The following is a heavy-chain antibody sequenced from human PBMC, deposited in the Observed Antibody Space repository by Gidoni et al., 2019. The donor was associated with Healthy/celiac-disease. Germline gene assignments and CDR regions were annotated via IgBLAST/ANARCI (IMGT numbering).Heavy chain of an antibody. V-gene: IGHV2-26*01. D-gene: IGHD2-2*02. J-gene: IGHJ3*02. CDR3: ARLASKNTPPGAFDI. CDR2: IFSNDEK. Sequence: QVTLKESGPVLVKPTETLTRTCTVAGFSLSNARMGVSWIRQPPGKALEWLAHIFSNDEKSYSTSLKSRLTISKDTSQRQVVLTMTNMDPVDTATYYCARLASKNTPPGAFDIWGQGTMVTVSS. CDR1: GFSLSNARMG.